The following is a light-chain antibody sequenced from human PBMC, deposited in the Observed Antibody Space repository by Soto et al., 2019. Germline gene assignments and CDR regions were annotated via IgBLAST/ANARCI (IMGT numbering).Light chain of an antibody. Sequence: QPVLTQPASVSGSPGQSITISCTGTSNDVGGFDYVSWYQQHPGKAPKLMISEVRIRPSGVSNRFSGSKSGNTASLTISGLQAEDEADYYCSSYTISTTWVFGGGTQLTVL. V-gene: IGLV2-14*01. CDR2: EVR. J-gene: IGLJ3*02. CDR1: SNDVGGFDY. CDR3: SSYTISTTWV.